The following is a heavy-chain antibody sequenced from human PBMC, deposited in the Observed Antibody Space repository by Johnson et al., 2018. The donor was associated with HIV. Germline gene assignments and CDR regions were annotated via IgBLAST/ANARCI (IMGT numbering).Heavy chain of an antibody. CDR2: ISWNSGSI. Sequence: VQLVESGGGVVKPGRSLRLSCAASGFTFSSYAMHRVRQAPGKGLEWVSGISWNSGSIGYADSVKGRFTISRDNAKNSLYLQMNSLRAEDTALYYCAKDHPISVWGQGTMVTVSS. CDR3: AKDHPISV. CDR1: GFTFSSYA. V-gene: IGHV3-9*01. J-gene: IGHJ3*01.